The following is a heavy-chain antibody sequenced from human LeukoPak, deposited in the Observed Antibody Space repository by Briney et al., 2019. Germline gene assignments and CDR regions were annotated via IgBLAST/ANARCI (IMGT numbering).Heavy chain of an antibody. D-gene: IGHD6-13*01. J-gene: IGHJ4*02. CDR1: GGSMSSYY. CDR3: ASGHSRSWYYFDY. Sequence: PSETLSLTCTVSGGSMSSYYWSWIRQPPGKGLEWIGYIDYSGSTSHNPSLQSRVTISVDMSKNQFSLKLSSVTAADTAVYYCASGHSRSWYYFDYWGQGTLVTVSS. CDR2: IDYSGST. V-gene: IGHV4-59*01.